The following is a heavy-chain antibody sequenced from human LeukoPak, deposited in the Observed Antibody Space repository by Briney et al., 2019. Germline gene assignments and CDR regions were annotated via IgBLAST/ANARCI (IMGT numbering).Heavy chain of an antibody. CDR2: IYYSGST. CDR1: GGSISSSSYY. D-gene: IGHD3-3*01. Sequence: PSETLSLTCTVSGGSISSSSYYWGWIRQPPGKGLEWIGSIYYSGSTYYNPSLKSRVTISVDTSKNQFSLKLSSVTAADTAVYYCARLQSGRFDYWGQGTLVTVSS. CDR3: ARLQSGRFDY. V-gene: IGHV4-39*07. J-gene: IGHJ4*02.